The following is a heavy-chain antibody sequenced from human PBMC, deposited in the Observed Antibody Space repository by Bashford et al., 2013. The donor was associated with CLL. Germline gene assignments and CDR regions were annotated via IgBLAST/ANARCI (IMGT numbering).Heavy chain of an antibody. D-gene: IGHD2-15*01. CDR2: SLPLGVL. Sequence: SETLSLTCTVSGGSINTYFWSWIRQTPGEGTGVGSHMSLPLGVLTPIPLSRVASPISLDTSEKQISLRLSSVIAADTAVYYCVRGRLPGRYSGFDVWG. V-gene: IGHV4-59*13. J-gene: IGHJ6*02. CDR3: VRGRLPGRYSGFDV. CDR1: GGSINTYF.